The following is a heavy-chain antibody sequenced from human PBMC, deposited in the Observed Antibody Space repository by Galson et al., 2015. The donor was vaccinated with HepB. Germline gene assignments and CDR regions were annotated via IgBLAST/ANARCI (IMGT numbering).Heavy chain of an antibody. CDR3: ARARWGGLRIVGATTEFDY. CDR2: TYYRSKWYN. D-gene: IGHD1-26*01. CDR1: GDSVSSNSAA. Sequence: CAISGDSVSSNSAAWNWIRQSPSRGLEWLGRTYYRSKWYNDYAVSVKSRITINPDTSKNQFSLQLNSVTPEDTAVYYCARARWGGLRIVGATTEFDYWGQGTLVTVSS. J-gene: IGHJ4*02. V-gene: IGHV6-1*01.